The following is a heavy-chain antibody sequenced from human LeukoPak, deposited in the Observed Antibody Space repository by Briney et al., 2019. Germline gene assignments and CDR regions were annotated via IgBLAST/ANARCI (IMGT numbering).Heavy chain of an antibody. V-gene: IGHV1-69*13. CDR3: ARCAVYYYYYYMDV. Sequence: SVKDSFKASGGTFSSYVISWVRQAPGQGLGWMGRLIPSFGTANYAQKFHGRVTTTSEQTTSTAYMELSSLRSEDTAVYYFARCAVYYYYYYMDVWGKGTTVTVSS. CDR1: GGTFSSYV. J-gene: IGHJ6*03. CDR2: LIPSFGTA.